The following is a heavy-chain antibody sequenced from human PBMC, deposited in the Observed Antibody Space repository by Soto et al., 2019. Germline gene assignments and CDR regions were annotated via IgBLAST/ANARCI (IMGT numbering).Heavy chain of an antibody. Sequence: EVQVVEAGGGLVQPGGSLRLSCAVSGFTVTINYMSWVRQAPGKGLEWVSVIYSGGTIYYADSVKGRFTISRDTSKNTLYLQMNSLRGEDTAVYYCHGYGYWGEGTLVTVSS. J-gene: IGHJ4*02. CDR2: IYSGGTI. CDR1: GFTVTINY. CDR3: HGYGY. D-gene: IGHD5-12*01. V-gene: IGHV3-53*01.